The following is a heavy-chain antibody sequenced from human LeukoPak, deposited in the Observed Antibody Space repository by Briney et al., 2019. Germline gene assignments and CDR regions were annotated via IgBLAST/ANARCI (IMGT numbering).Heavy chain of an antibody. D-gene: IGHD1-26*01. CDR1: NYTFTNYG. J-gene: IGHJ4*02. Sequence: ASVKVSCKTSNYTFTNYGITWVRQAPGQGPEWLGWISTYNDNTYYAQKFQGRVTMTTDTSTSTAYMELMSLTSDDTAVYYCARSNSGSYYHFDCWGQGTLVTVSS. V-gene: IGHV1-18*01. CDR2: ISTYNDNT. CDR3: ARSNSGSYYHFDC.